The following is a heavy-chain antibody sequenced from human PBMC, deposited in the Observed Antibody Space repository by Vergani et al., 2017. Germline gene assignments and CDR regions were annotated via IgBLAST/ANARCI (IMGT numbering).Heavy chain of an antibody. CDR2: ISWNSNSI. V-gene: IGHV3-9*02. J-gene: IGHJ5*02. CDR1: GFTSAGYA. D-gene: IGHD6-6*01. Sequence: EVQLEESGGGLVLPGRSLRLSCVASGFTSAGYAMHWVRQAPGKGLEWVSVISWNSNSIGYADSVKGRFTISRDNAKNSLYLQMNSLRAEDTALYYCAKDLGTSSGGGWFDPWGQGTRVTVSS. CDR3: AKDLGTSSGGGWFDP.